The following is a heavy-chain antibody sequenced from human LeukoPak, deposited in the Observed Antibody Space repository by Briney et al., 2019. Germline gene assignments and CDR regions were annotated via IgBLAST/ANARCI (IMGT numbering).Heavy chain of an antibody. Sequence: GGSLRLSCAASGFTFSDYHMSWIRQAPGKGLEWVSCIRSSSSNIYYADSVKGRFTTSRDNAKNSLYLEMNSLRAEDTAVYYCARDRGTGGAFDIWGQGTKVTVSS. CDR2: IRSSSSNI. J-gene: IGHJ3*02. V-gene: IGHV3-11*01. CDR1: GFTFSDYH. CDR3: ARDRGTGGAFDI. D-gene: IGHD3-10*01.